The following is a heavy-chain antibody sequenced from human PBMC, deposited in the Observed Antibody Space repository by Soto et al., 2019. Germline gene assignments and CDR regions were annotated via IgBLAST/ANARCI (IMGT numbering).Heavy chain of an antibody. CDR3: ARGMYGDY. V-gene: IGHV1-18*01. D-gene: IGHD2-8*01. Sequence: QVHLVQSGAEVKKPGASVKVSCKGSGYTFTTYGITWVRQAPGQGLEWMGWISAHNGNTNYAQKIQGRVTVTRDTSTSTAYMELRSLRSDDTAVYYCARGMYGDYWGQGSLVTVSS. CDR1: GYTFTTYG. J-gene: IGHJ4*02. CDR2: ISAHNGNT.